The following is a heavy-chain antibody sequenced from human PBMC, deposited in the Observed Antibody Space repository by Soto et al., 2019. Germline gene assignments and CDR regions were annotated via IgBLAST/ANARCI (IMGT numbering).Heavy chain of an antibody. CDR1: GGTFSSYA. Sequence: SVKVSCQASGGTFSSYAINWVRQAPGQGLVLVVGIIPIFGPPNYAQKFQGRVTITADKPTSTPYRELSSLRSEETAVFYCARPCCRGGSCYPISFSYYGMDVWGQGTTVTVAS. CDR3: ARPCCRGGSCYPISFSYYGMDV. CDR2: IIPIFGPP. D-gene: IGHD2-15*01. J-gene: IGHJ6*02. V-gene: IGHV1-69*06.